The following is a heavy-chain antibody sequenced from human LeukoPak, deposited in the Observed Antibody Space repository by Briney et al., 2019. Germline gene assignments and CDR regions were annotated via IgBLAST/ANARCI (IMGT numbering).Heavy chain of an antibody. CDR2: IIPIFGTA. Sequence: ASVKVSCKASGGTFSSYAISWVRQAPGQGLEWMGGIIPIFGTANYAQKFQGRVTITADESTSTAYMELSSLRSEDTAVYYCARALEQAAGNPGIFDYRGQGTLVTVSS. V-gene: IGHV1-69*13. CDR1: GGTFSSYA. CDR3: ARALEQAAGNPGIFDY. J-gene: IGHJ4*02. D-gene: IGHD6-13*01.